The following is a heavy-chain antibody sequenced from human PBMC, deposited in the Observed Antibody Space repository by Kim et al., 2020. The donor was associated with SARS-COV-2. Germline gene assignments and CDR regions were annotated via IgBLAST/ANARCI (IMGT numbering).Heavy chain of an antibody. CDR3: VKLFSSSWYKGFDP. CDR1: GFTFRSYA. CDR2: ISDSGGGT. D-gene: IGHD6-13*01. V-gene: IGHV3-23*01. J-gene: IGHJ5*02. Sequence: GGSLRLSCAASGFTFRSYAMSWVRQAPGKGLEWVSVISDSGGGTYFGDSVKGRFTISRDNSNHTLYLQMNSLRAEDTAVYYCVKLFSSSWYKGFDPWGQGTLVTVSS.